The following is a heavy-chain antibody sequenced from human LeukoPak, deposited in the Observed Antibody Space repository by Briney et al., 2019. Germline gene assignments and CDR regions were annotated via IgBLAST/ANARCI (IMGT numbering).Heavy chain of an antibody. CDR3: ALRGDITGTSLPQSIDY. V-gene: IGHV3-66*02. CDR1: GFIVSSNY. D-gene: IGHD1-7*01. Sequence: ASLRLSCASSGFIVSSNYIYWVRQAPGRALEWVSVIYSGGNTYYADSVKGRFTISRDTSKNMLYLQMNSLRPEDTAVYHCALRGDITGTSLPQSIDYWGQGTLVTVSS. J-gene: IGHJ4*02. CDR2: IYSGGNT.